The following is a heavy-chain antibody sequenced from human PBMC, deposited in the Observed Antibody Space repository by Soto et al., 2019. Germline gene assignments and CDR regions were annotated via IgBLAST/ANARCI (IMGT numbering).Heavy chain of an antibody. J-gene: IGHJ4*02. D-gene: IGHD3-22*01. Sequence: GGSLRLSCAASGFTFSSYEMNWVRQAPGKGLEWVSYISSSGSTIHYADSVKGRFTISRDNAKKSLYLQMNSLRAEDTAVYYCAREGLYDSSGPTGYWGQGTLVTVSS. CDR1: GFTFSSYE. V-gene: IGHV3-48*03. CDR2: ISSSGSTI. CDR3: AREGLYDSSGPTGY.